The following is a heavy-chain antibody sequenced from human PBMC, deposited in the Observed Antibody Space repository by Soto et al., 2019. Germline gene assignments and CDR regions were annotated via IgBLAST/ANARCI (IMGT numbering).Heavy chain of an antibody. D-gene: IGHD5-12*01. Sequence: EVQVVESGGGLIQPGGSLRLSCAASGFTVSSTYMSWVRQAPGKGLEWISIIYSGGSTFYADSVKGRFTISRDNSKNTLYLQMNSLRAEDTAVYYCARGVPITPGTFDYRGQGTLVTVSP. CDR1: GFTVSSTY. V-gene: IGHV3-53*01. CDR3: ARGVPITPGTFDY. J-gene: IGHJ4*02. CDR2: IYSGGST.